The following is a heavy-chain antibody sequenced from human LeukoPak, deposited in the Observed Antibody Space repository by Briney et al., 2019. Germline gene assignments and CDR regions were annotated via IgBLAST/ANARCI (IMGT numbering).Heavy chain of an antibody. CDR1: GGSMSSYY. J-gene: IGHJ3*02. Sequence: SETLSLTCTVSGGSMSSYYWSWIRQPPGKGLEWIAYIYDSGSTYYNPSLKSRVTVSVDTSKNQFSLKLSSVTAADTAIYYCARALVVRGVITEAFDIWGQGTMVTVSS. V-gene: IGHV4-59*12. D-gene: IGHD3-10*01. CDR2: IYDSGST. CDR3: ARALVVRGVITEAFDI.